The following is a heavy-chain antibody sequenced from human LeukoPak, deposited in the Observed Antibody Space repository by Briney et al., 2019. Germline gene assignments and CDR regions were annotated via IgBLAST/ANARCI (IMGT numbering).Heavy chain of an antibody. V-gene: IGHV4-39*01. Sequence: SETLSLTCTVSGGSISRSSYYWGWIRQPPGKGLECIGSIFYSGSTYYNPSLESRLTISVDTSKNQFSLRLSSVTAADTAVYYCARHKDSGSSIEVFDPWGQGTLVTVSS. D-gene: IGHD3-10*01. CDR3: ARHKDSGSSIEVFDP. CDR1: GGSISRSSYY. CDR2: IFYSGST. J-gene: IGHJ5*02.